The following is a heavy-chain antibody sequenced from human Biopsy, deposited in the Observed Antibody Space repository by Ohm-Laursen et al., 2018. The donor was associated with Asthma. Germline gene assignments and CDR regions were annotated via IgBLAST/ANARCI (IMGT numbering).Heavy chain of an antibody. CDR2: IFYSGST. Sequence: TLSLTCSVFGGSVYSYDHHWSWIRQPPGKGLEWIGFIFYSGSTFYNPSLRSRITISVDTSKRQLSLSLRSVTVAGTAVYFCARAQSYGDIYYGLDVWGQGTTVTVSS. V-gene: IGHV4-30-4*01. D-gene: IGHD2-21*02. J-gene: IGHJ6*02. CDR3: ARAQSYGDIYYGLDV. CDR1: GGSVYSYDHH.